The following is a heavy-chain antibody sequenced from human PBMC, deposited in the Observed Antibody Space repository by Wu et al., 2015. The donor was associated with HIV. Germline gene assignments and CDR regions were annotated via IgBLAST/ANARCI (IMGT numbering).Heavy chain of an antibody. CDR3: ARDLSRPNYDFWSGYYIFDY. Sequence: QVQLVQSGAEVKKPGASVKVSCKASGYTFTGYYMHWVRQAPGQGLEWMGWINPNSGGTKYEQKFQGRVTMTRDTSISTAYMELSRLRSDDTAVYYXARDLSRPNYDFWSGYYIFDYWAREPWSPSPQ. V-gene: IGHV1-2*02. CDR1: GYTFTGYY. CDR2: INPNSGGT. D-gene: IGHD3-3*01. J-gene: IGHJ4*02.